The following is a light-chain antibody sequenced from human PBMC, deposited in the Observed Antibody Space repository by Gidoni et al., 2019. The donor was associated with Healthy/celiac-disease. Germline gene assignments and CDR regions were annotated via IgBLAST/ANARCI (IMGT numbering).Light chain of an antibody. J-gene: IGKJ4*01. CDR2: WAS. CDR3: QQYYSTPRT. V-gene: IGKV4-1*01. CDR1: QRVLYSSNNKND. Sequence: DIVMTQSPDSLAVSLGERATINCKSSQRVLYSSNNKNDLAWYQQKPGQPPTLLIYWASTRESGVPDRFSGSGSGTDFTLTISSLQAEDVAVYYCQQYYSTPRTFGGGTKVEIK.